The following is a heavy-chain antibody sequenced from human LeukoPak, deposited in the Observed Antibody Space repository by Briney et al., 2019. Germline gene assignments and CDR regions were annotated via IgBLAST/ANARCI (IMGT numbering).Heavy chain of an antibody. J-gene: IGHJ6*03. CDR1: GYTFTVYY. Sequence: EASVTVSCKASGYTFTVYYMHWVRQAPGQGLEWMGWINPNSGGTNYAQKFQGRVTMTRDTSISTAYMELSRLRSDDTAVYYCARGGKQLVPRSYYYYYMDVWGKGTTVTVSS. CDR3: ARGGKQLVPRSYYYYYMDV. D-gene: IGHD6-6*01. V-gene: IGHV1-2*02. CDR2: INPNSGGT.